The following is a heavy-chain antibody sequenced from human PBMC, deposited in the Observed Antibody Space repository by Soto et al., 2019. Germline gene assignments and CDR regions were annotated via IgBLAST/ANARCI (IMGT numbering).Heavy chain of an antibody. CDR2: IRSKANSLAT. V-gene: IGHV3-73*02. Sequence: EVQLVESGGGLVQPGGSLKLSCEASGFTFSGSAIHWVRQASGKGLEWVGRIRSKANSLATAYAASLKGRFTIFRDDPKNTAYVQMNSLKTEDSAVYYCSRGTVTTDMDYWGQGTLVTVSS. J-gene: IGHJ4*02. CDR1: GFTFSGSA. CDR3: SRGTVTTDMDY. D-gene: IGHD4-17*01.